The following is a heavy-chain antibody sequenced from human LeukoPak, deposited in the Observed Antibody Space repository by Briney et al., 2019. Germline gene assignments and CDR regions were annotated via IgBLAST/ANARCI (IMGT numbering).Heavy chain of an antibody. Sequence: AGGSLRLSCAASGFTFRKFAMHWVRQAPGKGLEWVAVISKDDGSNKYYADSVKGRFTISRDNSKNTLYLQVNSLRAEDTAVYYCAKDPSPYSGSYPEYWGQGTLVTVSS. CDR2: ISKDDGSNK. CDR3: AKDPSPYSGSYPEY. D-gene: IGHD1-26*01. J-gene: IGHJ4*02. CDR1: GFTFRKFA. V-gene: IGHV3-30-3*01.